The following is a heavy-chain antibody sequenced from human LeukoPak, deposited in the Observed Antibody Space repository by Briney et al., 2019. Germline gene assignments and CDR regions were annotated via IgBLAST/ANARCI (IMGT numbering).Heavy chain of an antibody. CDR2: IWYDGSNK. D-gene: IGHD2-8*01. CDR3: ARDGMVAHIDY. Sequence: GGSPRLSCAASGFTFSSYGMHWVRQAPGKGLEWVAVIWYDGSNKYYADSVKGRFTISRDNSKNTLYLQMNSLRAEDTAVYYCARDGMVAHIDYWGQGTLVTVSS. V-gene: IGHV3-33*01. J-gene: IGHJ4*02. CDR1: GFTFSSYG.